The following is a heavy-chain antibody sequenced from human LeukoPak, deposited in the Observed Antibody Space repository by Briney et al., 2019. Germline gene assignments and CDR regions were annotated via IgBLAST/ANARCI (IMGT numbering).Heavy chain of an antibody. Sequence: PGGSLRLSCAASGFSFSNYAMSWVRQAPARGPEWVSSITGGGETFYADSVKGRFTLSRDDSRNTVYLQLNNLSVEDTAIYYCAKANWVSNADAVWWGQGTQVTVSS. J-gene: IGHJ4*02. CDR3: AKANWVSNADAVW. CDR2: ITGGGET. CDR1: GFSFSNYA. D-gene: IGHD1-1*01. V-gene: IGHV3-23*01.